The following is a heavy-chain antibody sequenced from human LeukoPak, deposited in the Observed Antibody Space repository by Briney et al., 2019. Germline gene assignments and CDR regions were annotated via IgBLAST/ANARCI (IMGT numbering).Heavy chain of an antibody. CDR3: AKDQAAYGDYDFDY. CDR1: GFTFSTFG. V-gene: IGHV3-30*18. D-gene: IGHD4-17*01. J-gene: IGHJ4*02. Sequence: GSLRLSCAASGFTFSTFGMNWVRQAPGKGLEWVAVISSDGGNKHYAGSVKGRFTISRDNSKNTLSLQMNSLRAEDTAVYYCAKDQAAYGDYDFDYWGQGTLVTVSP. CDR2: ISSDGGNK.